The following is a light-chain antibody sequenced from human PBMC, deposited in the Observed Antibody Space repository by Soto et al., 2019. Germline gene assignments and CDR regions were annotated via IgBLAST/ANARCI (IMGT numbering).Light chain of an antibody. CDR1: QTTNTW. CDR2: DAS. J-gene: IGKJ2*01. V-gene: IGKV1-5*01. Sequence: GDRVTITCRASQTTNTWLAWYQQKPGTAPKLLIYDASSLEGGVPSRFSASGSGTEFTLTISSLQPDDLATYYCQQYIRYTYTLGQGTKVDIK. CDR3: QQYIRYTYT.